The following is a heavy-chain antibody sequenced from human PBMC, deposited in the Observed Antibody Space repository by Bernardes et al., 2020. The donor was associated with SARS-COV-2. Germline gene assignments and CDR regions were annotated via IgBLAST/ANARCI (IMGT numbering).Heavy chain of an antibody. D-gene: IGHD3-9*01. Sequence: SSTLTLTCAVYGGTFSDTPWTWIRQSPGPGLAWIGQISHSGISNYNPSLKSRVTMSVDTSKNQFSLNLTSVTAADTAVYFCSRGAPGSWGQGTLVTVSS. J-gene: IGHJ5*02. V-gene: IGHV4-34*01. CDR3: SRGAPGS. CDR2: ISHSGIS. CDR1: GGTFSDTP.